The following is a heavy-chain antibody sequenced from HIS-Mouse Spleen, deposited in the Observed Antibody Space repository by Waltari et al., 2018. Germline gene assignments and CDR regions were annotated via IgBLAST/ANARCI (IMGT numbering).Heavy chain of an antibody. CDR2: IYSGGST. V-gene: IGHV3-53*01. Sequence: EVQLVESGGGLIQPGGSLRLSCAASGFTVSSNYMSWVLQAPGKGLEWVSVIYSGGSTYYADSVKGRFNISRDNSKNTLYLQMNSLRAEDTAVYYCARGGLAAAGWYFDLWGRGTLVTVSS. D-gene: IGHD6-13*01. CDR3: ARGGLAAAGWYFDL. CDR1: GFTVSSNY. J-gene: IGHJ2*01.